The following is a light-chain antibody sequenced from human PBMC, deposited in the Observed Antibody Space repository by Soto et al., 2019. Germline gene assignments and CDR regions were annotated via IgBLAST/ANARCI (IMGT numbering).Light chain of an antibody. Sequence: QSALTQPASVSGSPGQSITISCTGTSSDVGSYNLVSWFQQHPGKAPKLMIYEATKRPSGISDRFSGSKSGNTASLTISGLQAEDEADYYCCSYAGDSIYVFGTGTKLTVL. CDR3: CSYAGDSIYV. J-gene: IGLJ1*01. CDR2: EAT. CDR1: SSDVGSYNL. V-gene: IGLV2-23*01.